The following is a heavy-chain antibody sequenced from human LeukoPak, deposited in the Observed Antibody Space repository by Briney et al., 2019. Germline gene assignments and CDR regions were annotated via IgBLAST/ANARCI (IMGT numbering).Heavy chain of an antibody. CDR2: IYYSGST. D-gene: IGHD3-10*01. Sequence: SGTLSLTCTVSGDSISNYYWSWVRQPPGQGLEWIGYIYYSGSTNYNPSLKSRVTISVDTSKNQFSLKLSSVTAADTALYYCARGYGSGSHYFDYWGQGSLVTVSS. J-gene: IGHJ4*02. CDR3: ARGYGSGSHYFDY. CDR1: GDSISNYY. V-gene: IGHV4-59*01.